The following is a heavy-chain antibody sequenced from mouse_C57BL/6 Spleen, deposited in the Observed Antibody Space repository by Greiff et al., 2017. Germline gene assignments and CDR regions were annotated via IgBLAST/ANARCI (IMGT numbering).Heavy chain of an antibody. CDR2: IYPGDGDT. Sequence: QVQLQQSGPELVKPGASVKISCKASGYAFSSSWMNWVKQRPGKGLEWIGRIYPGDGDTNYNGKFKGKATLTADNSSSTAYMRLSSLTSEDSAVCFCGSTVVTTVFDYWGQGTTLTVSS. J-gene: IGHJ2*01. V-gene: IGHV1-82*01. D-gene: IGHD2-2*01. CDR3: GSTVVTTVFDY. CDR1: GYAFSSSW.